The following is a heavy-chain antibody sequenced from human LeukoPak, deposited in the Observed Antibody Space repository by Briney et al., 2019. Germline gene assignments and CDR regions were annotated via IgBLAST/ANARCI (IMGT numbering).Heavy chain of an antibody. V-gene: IGHV4-34*01. CDR2: INHSGSA. D-gene: IGHD1-14*01. J-gene: IGHJ6*02. CDR3: ARGADSGTPYGLDV. CDR1: GGSFSGYY. Sequence: TSETLSLTCAVYGGSFSGYYWSWIRQPPGKGLEWIGEINHSGSANYNPSLKSRVTISVDTSKNQFSLKLSSVTAADTAVYYCARGADSGTPYGLDVWGQGTTVTVSS.